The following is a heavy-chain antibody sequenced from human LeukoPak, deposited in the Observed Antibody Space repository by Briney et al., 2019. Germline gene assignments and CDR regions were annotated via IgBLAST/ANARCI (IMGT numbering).Heavy chain of an antibody. CDR1: GFTFSNYA. V-gene: IGHV3-23*01. Sequence: GGSLRLSCAVSGFTFSNYAMSWVRQAPGKGLEWLSGISGSGGYTYYADSVKGRFTLSRDNSKNTLYLQMNSLRAEDTAVYYCLYYDFWSGHNWFDPWGQGTLVTVSS. CDR3: LYYDFWSGHNWFDP. CDR2: ISGSGGYT. J-gene: IGHJ5*02. D-gene: IGHD3-3*01.